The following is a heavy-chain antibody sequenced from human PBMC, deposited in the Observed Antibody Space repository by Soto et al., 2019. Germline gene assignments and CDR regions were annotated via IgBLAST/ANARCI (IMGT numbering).Heavy chain of an antibody. D-gene: IGHD2-15*01. V-gene: IGHV4-59*08. CDR2: IYYSGST. J-gene: IGHJ3*02. Sequence: SETLSLTCPVSGDSISNYYLSWIRQPPGKGLEWIGYIYYSGSTNYNPSLKGRVTLSVDTSKNQFSLKLTSVTAADTAVYYCARPYCTGGTCYADRAFNIWGQGKMVTVSS. CDR3: ARPYCTGGTCYADRAFNI. CDR1: GDSISNYY.